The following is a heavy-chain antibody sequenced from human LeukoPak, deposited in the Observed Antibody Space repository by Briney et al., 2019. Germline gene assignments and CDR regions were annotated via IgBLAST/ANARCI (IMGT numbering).Heavy chain of an antibody. CDR3: ARVAVTRDYYYYYMDV. CDR2: IYTSGNI. CDR1: GGSTSSYY. J-gene: IGHJ6*03. D-gene: IGHD4-17*01. Sequence: SETLSLTCTVSGGSTSSYYWSWIRQPPGKGLEWIGRIYTSGNINYSPSLKSRVTMSVDTSKNQLSLKLSSVTAADTAVYYCARVAVTRDYYYYYMDVWGKGTTVTISS. V-gene: IGHV4-4*07.